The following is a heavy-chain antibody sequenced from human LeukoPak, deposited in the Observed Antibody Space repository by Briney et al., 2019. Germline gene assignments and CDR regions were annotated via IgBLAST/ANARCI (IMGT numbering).Heavy chain of an antibody. D-gene: IGHD1-26*01. CDR2: IRYDGTNK. Sequence: GSLRLSCAASGITFSTYGVHWVRQAPGKGLEWVAFIRYDGTNKYYADSVKGRFTISRDNSKNSLYLQMNSLRAEDTAVYYCARDLTVGPTTDYFDYWGQGTLVTVSS. J-gene: IGHJ4*02. V-gene: IGHV3-30*02. CDR3: ARDLTVGPTTDYFDY. CDR1: GITFSTYG.